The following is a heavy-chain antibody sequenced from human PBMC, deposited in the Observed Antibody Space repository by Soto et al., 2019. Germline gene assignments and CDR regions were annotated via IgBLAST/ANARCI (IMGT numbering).Heavy chain of an antibody. J-gene: IGHJ6*02. V-gene: IGHV1-8*01. CDR2: MNPNSGNT. CDR3: ARVLVMGGYYYYGMDV. CDR1: GYTFTSYD. Sequence: ASVKVSCKASGYTFTSYDINWVRQATGQGLEWMGWMNPNSGNTGYAQKFQGRVTMTRNTSISTAYMELSSLRSEDTAVYYCARVLVMGGYYYYGMDVWGQGTTVTVSS. D-gene: IGHD3-16*01.